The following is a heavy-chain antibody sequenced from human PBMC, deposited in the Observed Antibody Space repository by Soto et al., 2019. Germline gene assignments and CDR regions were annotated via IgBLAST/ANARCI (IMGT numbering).Heavy chain of an antibody. D-gene: IGHD4-17*01. CDR3: AREATVTFCD. Sequence: SQTLSLTCAISGDSVSSDSAALNLIMQSPSRGLEWLGRTYYRSKWYNDYAVSVKSRITINPDTSKNQFSLQLNSVTPEDTAVYYCAREATVTFCDWGQGTLVTVSS. CDR2: TYYRSKWYN. V-gene: IGHV6-1*01. J-gene: IGHJ4*02. CDR1: GDSVSSDSAA.